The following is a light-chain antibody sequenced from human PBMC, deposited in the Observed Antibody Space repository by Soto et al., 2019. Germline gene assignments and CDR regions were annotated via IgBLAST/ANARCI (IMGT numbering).Light chain of an antibody. CDR1: SSNIGNNA. Sequence: QSVLTQPPSVSEAPRQRVTISCSGSSSNIGNNAVNWYQQLPGKAPKLLIYYDDLLPSGVSDRFSGSKSGTSASLAISGLQSEDEADYYCSSYVGNNNLVFGGGTKVTVL. CDR3: SSYVGNNNLV. J-gene: IGLJ3*02. CDR2: YDD. V-gene: IGLV1-36*01.